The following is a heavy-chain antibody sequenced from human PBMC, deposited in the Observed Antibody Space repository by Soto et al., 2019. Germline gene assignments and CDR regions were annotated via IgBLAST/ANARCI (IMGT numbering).Heavy chain of an antibody. J-gene: IGHJ3*02. CDR1: GGSISSSNW. CDR3: ARAYGDYLSGGYAFDI. V-gene: IGHV4-4*02. CDR2: IYHSGST. Sequence: QVQLQESGPGLVKPSGTLSLTCAVSGGSISSSNWWSWVRQPPGKGLEWIGEIYHSGSTNYNPSLKSRVTISVAQSKNQFSLKLSSVTAADTAVYYCARAYGDYLSGGYAFDIWGQGTLVTVSS. D-gene: IGHD4-17*01.